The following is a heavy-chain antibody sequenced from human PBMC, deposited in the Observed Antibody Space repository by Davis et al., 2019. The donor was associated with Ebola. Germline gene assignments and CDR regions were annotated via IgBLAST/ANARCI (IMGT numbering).Heavy chain of an antibody. CDR1: GGSISSSSYY. D-gene: IGHD6-19*01. J-gene: IGHJ3*02. CDR3: AASSSGWYAFDI. CDR2: IYYSGST. V-gene: IGHV4-39*01. Sequence: SETLSLTCTVSGGSISSSSYYWGWIRQPPGKGLEWIGSIYYSGSTYYNPSLKSRVTISVDTSKNQFSLKLSSVTAADTAVYYCAASSSGWYAFDIWAKGQWSPSLQ.